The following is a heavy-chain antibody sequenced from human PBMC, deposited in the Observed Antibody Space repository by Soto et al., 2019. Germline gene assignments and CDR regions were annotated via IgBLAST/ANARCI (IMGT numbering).Heavy chain of an antibody. CDR2: ISYDGSNK. CDR3: ARTRYEYYYYGMDV. Sequence: QVQLVESGGGVVQPGRSLRLSCAASGFTFSSYGRHWVRQAPGKGLEWVAVISYDGSNKDYADAVQGRFNISRDNSKNTLYLQMNSLRAEDTAVYYCARTRYEYYYYGMDVWGQGTTVTVSS. D-gene: IGHD3-3*01. V-gene: IGHV3-30*03. CDR1: GFTFSSYG. J-gene: IGHJ6*02.